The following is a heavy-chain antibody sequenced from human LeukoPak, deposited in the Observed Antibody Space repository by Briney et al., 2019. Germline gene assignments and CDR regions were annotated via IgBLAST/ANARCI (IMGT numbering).Heavy chain of an antibody. J-gene: IGHJ4*02. CDR3: ARRCRSTSCYHY. CDR1: GGSISGSGYY. Sequence: SETLSLTCSVSGGSISGSGYYWAWIRQPPGKGLEWIGNIYDSGNTYYNPSLKSRVTISVDTSKNQFSLELNSETAADTAVYFCARRCRSTSCYHYWGQGTLVTVSS. CDR2: IYDSGNT. D-gene: IGHD2-2*01. V-gene: IGHV4-39*01.